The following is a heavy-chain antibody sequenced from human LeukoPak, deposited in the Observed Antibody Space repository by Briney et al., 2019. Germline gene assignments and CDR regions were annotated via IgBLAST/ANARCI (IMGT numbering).Heavy chain of an antibody. CDR2: INPNSGGT. V-gene: IGHV1-2*02. CDR3: ARARGSGNGYYGMDV. J-gene: IGHJ6*02. Sequence: ALVKVSCKASGYTFTGCYMHWVRQAPGQGLEWMGWINPNSGGTNYAQKFQGRVTMTRDTSISTAYMELSRLRSDDTAVYYCARARGSGNGYYGMDVWGQGTTVTVSS. D-gene: IGHD3-10*01. CDR1: GYTFTGCY.